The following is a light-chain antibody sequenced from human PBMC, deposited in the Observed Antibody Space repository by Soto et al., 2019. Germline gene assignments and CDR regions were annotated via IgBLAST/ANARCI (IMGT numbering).Light chain of an antibody. CDR1: QSVGTN. J-gene: IGKJ2*01. V-gene: IGKV3-15*01. CDR2: GAS. CDR3: QQYNDWPPYT. Sequence: EIVMTQSPGTLSVTPGERATLSCRASQSVGTNLAWYQQSPGQVPRLLIYGASTRATGIPARFSASGSGTEFTLTISSLQSEDFAVYYCQQYNDWPPYTFGQGTKLEIK.